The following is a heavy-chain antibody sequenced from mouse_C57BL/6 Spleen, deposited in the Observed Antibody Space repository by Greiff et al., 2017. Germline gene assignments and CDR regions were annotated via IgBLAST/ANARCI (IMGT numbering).Heavy chain of an antibody. V-gene: IGHV5-16*01. Sequence: EVMLVESEGGLVQPGSSMKLSCTASGFTFSDYYMAWVRQVPEKGLEWVANINYDGSSTYYLDSLKSRFIISRDNAKNILYLQMSSLKSEDTATYYCARGGIYYGKYYAMDYWGQGTSVTVSS. CDR2: INYDGSST. CDR1: GFTFSDYY. J-gene: IGHJ4*01. CDR3: ARGGIYYGKYYAMDY. D-gene: IGHD2-1*01.